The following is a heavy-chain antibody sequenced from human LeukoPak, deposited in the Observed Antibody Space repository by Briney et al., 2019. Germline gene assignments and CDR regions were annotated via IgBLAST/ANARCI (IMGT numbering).Heavy chain of an antibody. CDR2: INPNSGGT. CDR3: ARGDYLDY. V-gene: IGHV1-2*06. J-gene: IGHJ4*02. CDR1: GYTFSTFP. Sequence: ASVKVSCKASGYTFSTFPINWVRQAPGQGLEWMGRINPNSGGTNYAQKFQGRVTMTRDTSISTAYMELSRLRSDDTAVYYCARGDYLDYWGQGTLVTVSS.